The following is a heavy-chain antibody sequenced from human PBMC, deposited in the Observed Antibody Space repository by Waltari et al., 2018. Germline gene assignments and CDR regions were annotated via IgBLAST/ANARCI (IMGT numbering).Heavy chain of an antibody. CDR3: ARDPSSSTRLYYFDY. J-gene: IGHJ4*02. D-gene: IGHD2-2*01. Sequence: QVQLVQSGAVVKKPGASVKVSCKASGYTFTSYYMHWVRQAPGQGLEWMGIINPSGGSTSYAQKFQGRVTMTRDTSTSTVYMELSSLRSEDTAVYYCARDPSSSTRLYYFDYWGQGTLVTVSS. CDR2: INPSGGST. V-gene: IGHV1-46*03. CDR1: GYTFTSYY.